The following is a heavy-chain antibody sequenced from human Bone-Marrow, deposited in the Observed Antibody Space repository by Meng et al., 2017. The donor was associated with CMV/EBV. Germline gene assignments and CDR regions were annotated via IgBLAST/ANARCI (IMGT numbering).Heavy chain of an antibody. CDR1: GYTFTSYG. J-gene: IGHJ4*02. CDR3: ARGGYYYGSGSYHSLFDY. CDR2: ISAYNGNT. V-gene: IGHV1-18*01. D-gene: IGHD3-10*01. Sequence: ASVKVSCKASGYTFTSYGISWVRQAPGQGLEWMGWISAYNGNTNYAQKLQGRVTMTTDTSTSTAYMELRSLRSDDTAVYYCARGGYYYGSGSYHSLFDYWGQGTLVTVSS.